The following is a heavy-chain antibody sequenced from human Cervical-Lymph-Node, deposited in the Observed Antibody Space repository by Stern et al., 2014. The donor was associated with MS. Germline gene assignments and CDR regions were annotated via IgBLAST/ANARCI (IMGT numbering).Heavy chain of an antibody. CDR3: ARPSVLHIPVAGFEF. CDR1: GYTFSNYG. CDR2: GGEYNSKT. J-gene: IGHJ4*02. V-gene: IGHV1-18*01. Sequence: QVQLVQSGPEVKKPGASVTVSCRTSGYTFSNYGISLVRQAPGQGLEGMGWGGEYNSKTNSGQMFQGRVTLTIDTSTSTAYMELRSLRSDDTAVYYCARPSVLHIPVAGFEFWGQGTLVTVSS. D-gene: IGHD6-19*01.